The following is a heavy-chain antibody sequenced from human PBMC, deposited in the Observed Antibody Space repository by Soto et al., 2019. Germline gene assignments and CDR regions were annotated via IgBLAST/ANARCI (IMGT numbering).Heavy chain of an antibody. D-gene: IGHD4-17*01. J-gene: IGHJ6*02. CDR3: ARVRDGDYYYYGMDV. CDR1: GFTFSSYG. V-gene: IGHV3-33*01. CDR2: IWYDGSNK. Sequence: PGGSLRLSCAASGFTFSSYGMHWVRQAPGKGLEWVAVIWYDGSNKYYADSGKGRFTISRENSKNTLYLQMNSLRAEDTAVYYCARVRDGDYYYYGMDVWGQGTTVTVYS.